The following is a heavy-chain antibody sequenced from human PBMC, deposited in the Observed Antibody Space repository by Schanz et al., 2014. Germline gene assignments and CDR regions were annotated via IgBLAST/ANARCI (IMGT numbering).Heavy chain of an antibody. J-gene: IGHJ4*02. Sequence: VQLVESGGGLVQPGGSLTLSCAASGFTFSNSPLHWVRQAPGKGLDWVAVISYDGSITYYADSVKGRFTISRDNSKNTLYLQMNSLRGDDTAIYYCVKGGTNTLDSWGQGTLVTVSS. CDR1: GFTFSNSP. CDR3: VKGGTNTLDS. CDR2: ISYDGSIT. V-gene: IGHV3-30*04.